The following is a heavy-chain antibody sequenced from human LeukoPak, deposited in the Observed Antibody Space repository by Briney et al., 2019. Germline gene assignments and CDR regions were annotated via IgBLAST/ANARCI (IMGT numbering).Heavy chain of an antibody. V-gene: IGHV3-9*01. CDR1: GFTFDDYA. D-gene: IGHD3-10*01. J-gene: IGHJ4*02. Sequence: PGRSLRLSCAASGFTFDDYAMHWVRQAPGKGLEWVSGISWNSGSIGYADSVKGRFTISRDNAKNSLYLQMNSLRPEDTAVYYCAKGREVLSAKSPLDYWGQGTLVTVSS. CDR3: AKGREVLSAKSPLDY. CDR2: ISWNSGSI.